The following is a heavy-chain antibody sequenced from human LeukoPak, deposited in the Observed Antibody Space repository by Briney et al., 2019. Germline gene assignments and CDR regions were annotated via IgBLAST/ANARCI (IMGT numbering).Heavy chain of an antibody. Sequence: PGRSLRLSCAASGFTFSSYGMQWVRQVPGKGLEWVATIWYDGSKKYYADSVKGRFTISRDDSRNTLYLQMDSLRAEDTAVYFCARGRGILTAGTGYLDVWGKGTTAIVSS. V-gene: IGHV3-33*01. CDR2: IWYDGSKK. CDR1: GFTFSSYG. CDR3: ARGRGILTAGTGYLDV. D-gene: IGHD6-13*01. J-gene: IGHJ6*03.